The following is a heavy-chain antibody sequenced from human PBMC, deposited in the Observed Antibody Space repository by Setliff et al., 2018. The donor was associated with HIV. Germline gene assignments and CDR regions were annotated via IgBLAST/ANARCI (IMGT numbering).Heavy chain of an antibody. D-gene: IGHD3-22*01. CDR1: GFTFSSYG. CDR3: AKDRYYDSSGSPFDY. CDR2: IRYDGSNK. Sequence: PGGSLRLSCAASGFTFSSYGMHWVRQAPGKGLVWVAFIRYDGSNKYYADSVKGRFTISRDNSKNTLYLQMNSLRAEDTAVYYCAKDRYYDSSGSPFDYWGQGTLVTVSS. V-gene: IGHV3-30*02. J-gene: IGHJ4*02.